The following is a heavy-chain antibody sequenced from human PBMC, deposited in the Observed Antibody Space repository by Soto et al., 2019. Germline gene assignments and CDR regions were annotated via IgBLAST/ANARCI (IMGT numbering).Heavy chain of an antibody. V-gene: IGHV1-24*01. CDR3: ATSRSSGWYHFDY. J-gene: IGHJ4*02. CDR1: GYTLTELS. Sequence: ASVKVSCKVSGYTLTELSMHWVRQAPGKGLEWMGGFDPEDGETIYAQKFQGRVTTTEDTSTDTAYMELSSLRSEDTAVYYCATSRSSGWYHFDYWGQGTLVTVSS. D-gene: IGHD6-19*01. CDR2: FDPEDGET.